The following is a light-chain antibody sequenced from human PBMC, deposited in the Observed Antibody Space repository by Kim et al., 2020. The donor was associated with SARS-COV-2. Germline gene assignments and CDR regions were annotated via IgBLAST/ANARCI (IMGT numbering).Light chain of an antibody. Sequence: QRVTISCSGDSSNSGAGFDVHWYRHLPGTAPKLLISANTNRPSGVPDRFSGSKSGTSASLAITGLQAEDEGDYYCQSYDNSLGHKVFGGGTKVTVL. CDR1: SSNSGAGFD. V-gene: IGLV1-40*01. CDR3: QSYDNSLGHKV. CDR2: ANT. J-gene: IGLJ3*02.